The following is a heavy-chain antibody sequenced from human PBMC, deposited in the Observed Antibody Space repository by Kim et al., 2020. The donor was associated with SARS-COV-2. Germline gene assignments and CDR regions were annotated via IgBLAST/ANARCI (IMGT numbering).Heavy chain of an antibody. D-gene: IGHD1-7*01. J-gene: IGHJ5*02. V-gene: IGHV3-7*01. Sequence: VDSVMGRFTISRDNSKNSLYLEMNSLRVEDTAVYYCARDELEGHLDLWGQGTLVTVSS. CDR3: ARDELEGHLDL.